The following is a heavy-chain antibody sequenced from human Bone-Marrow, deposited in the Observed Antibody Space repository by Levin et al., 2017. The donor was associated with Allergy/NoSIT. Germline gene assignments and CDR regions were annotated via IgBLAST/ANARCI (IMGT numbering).Heavy chain of an antibody. V-gene: IGHV3-53*01. CDR1: GFTISTSY. D-gene: IGHD1-26*01. CDR2: IYAGGGT. J-gene: IGHJ4*02. Sequence: GGSLRLSCAASGFTISTSYMSWVRQAPGKGLDWVSSIYAGGGTYYADSVKGRFTISRDNSKNTVFLQMNSLRAEETAVYFCARGDSGNYYYAYWGQGILVSVSS. CDR3: ARGDSGNYYYAY.